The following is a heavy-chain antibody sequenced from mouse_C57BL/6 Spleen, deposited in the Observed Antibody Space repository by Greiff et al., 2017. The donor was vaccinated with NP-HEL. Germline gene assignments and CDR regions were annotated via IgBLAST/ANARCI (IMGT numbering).Heavy chain of an antibody. CDR3: ARGGYYCSSYWYFDV. Sequence: QVQLQQSGAELVKPGASVKMSCKASGYTFTTYPIEWMKQNHGKSLEWIGNFHPYNDDTKYNEKFKGKATLTVEKSSSTVYLALSRLTSDDSAVYYCARGGYYCSSYWYFDVWGTGTTVTVSS. CDR1: GYTFTTYP. CDR2: FHPYNDDT. J-gene: IGHJ1*03. V-gene: IGHV1-47*01. D-gene: IGHD1-1*01.